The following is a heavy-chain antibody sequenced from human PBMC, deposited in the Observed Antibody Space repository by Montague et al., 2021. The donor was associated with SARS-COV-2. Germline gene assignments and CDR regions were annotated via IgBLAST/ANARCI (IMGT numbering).Heavy chain of an antibody. CDR1: GGSFSVYY. CDR2: INHSGTA. Sequence: SETLSLTCAVYGGSFSVYYWGWLRQSPTSGLEWMAEINHSGTANYNPSLKSRVSISVDTSKNQFTLKLTSVTAADTAMYYCAKEREVVRAARTLVAFDLWGQGTMVTVSS. CDR3: AKEREVVRAARTLVAFDL. V-gene: IGHV4-34*01. D-gene: IGHD2-2*01. J-gene: IGHJ3*01.